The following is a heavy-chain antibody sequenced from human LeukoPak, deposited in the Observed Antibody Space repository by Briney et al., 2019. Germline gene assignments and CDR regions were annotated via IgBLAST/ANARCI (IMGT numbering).Heavy chain of an antibody. CDR3: ARDGSHRGGWFDP. J-gene: IGHJ5*02. V-gene: IGHV4-31*03. CDR2: IYYSGST. Sequence: SETLSLTCTVSGGSISSGGYYWSWIRQHPGKGLEWIGYIYYSGSTYYNPSLKSRVTISVDTSKNQFPLKLSSVTAADTAVYYCARDGSHRGGWFDPWGQGTLVTVSS. CDR1: GGSISSGGYY. D-gene: IGHD3-16*01.